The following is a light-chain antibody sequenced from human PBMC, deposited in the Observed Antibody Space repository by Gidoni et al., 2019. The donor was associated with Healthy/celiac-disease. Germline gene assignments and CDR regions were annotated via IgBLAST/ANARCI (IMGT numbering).Light chain of an antibody. V-gene: IGKV3-20*01. CDR2: GAS. CDR1: QSVSSSY. CDR3: QQYGSSSWT. J-gene: IGKJ1*01. Sequence: EIVLTQSPGTLSLSPGERATLSCRASQSVSSSYLAWYQQKPGQAPRLLIYGASSRATGIPDRFSGRGSGTDFTLTISRLEPEDFAVYYCQQYGSSSWTFXQXTKVEIK.